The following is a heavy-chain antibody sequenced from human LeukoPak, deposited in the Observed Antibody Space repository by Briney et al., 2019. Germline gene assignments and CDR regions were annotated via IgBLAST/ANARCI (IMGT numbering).Heavy chain of an antibody. V-gene: IGHV4-39*07. CDR1: GGSISSSSYY. Sequence: PSETLFLTCTVSGGSISSSSYYWGWIRQPPGKGLEWIGSIYYSGSTYYNPSLKSRVTISVDTSKNQFSLKLSSVTAADTAVYYCARGVKKIHYYDSSGYYPGVDYWGQGTLVTVSS. J-gene: IGHJ4*02. D-gene: IGHD3-22*01. CDR3: ARGVKKIHYYDSSGYYPGVDY. CDR2: IYYSGST.